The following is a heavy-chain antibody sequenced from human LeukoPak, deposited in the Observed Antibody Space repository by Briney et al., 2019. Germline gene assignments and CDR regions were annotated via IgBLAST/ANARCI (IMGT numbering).Heavy chain of an antibody. J-gene: IGHJ4*02. CDR3: ARDLVTTGWHTFDY. CDR1: GDSVSSKNGA. D-gene: IGHD6-19*01. Sequence: SQTLSLTCDVSGDSVSSKNGAWNWIRQSPSRGLEWLGRTYYRSKWYNDYAESMEGRMTISQDTSKNQYSLHLNSVTPDDTAVYYCARDLVTTGWHTFDYWGQGTLVTVSS. CDR2: TYYRSKWYN. V-gene: IGHV6-1*01.